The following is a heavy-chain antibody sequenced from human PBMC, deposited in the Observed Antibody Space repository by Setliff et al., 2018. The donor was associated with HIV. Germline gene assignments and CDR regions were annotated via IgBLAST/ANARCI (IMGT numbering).Heavy chain of an antibody. CDR1: GNIFTTYG. J-gene: IGHJ6*03. Sequence: KVSCKASGNIFTTYGISWVRQAPGQGLEWMGWIGASNDNTNYAQKFQGRVTMTTDTSTNTAYMELRSLRSDDTAVYYCARARRDSYDRGRRNHYYIDVWGKGTTVTVSS. CDR3: ARARRDSYDRGRRNHYYIDV. D-gene: IGHD3-22*01. CDR2: IGASNDNT. V-gene: IGHV1-18*01.